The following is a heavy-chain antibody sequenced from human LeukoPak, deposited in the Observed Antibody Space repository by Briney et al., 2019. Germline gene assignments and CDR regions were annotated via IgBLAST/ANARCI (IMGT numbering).Heavy chain of an antibody. J-gene: IGHJ4*02. CDR1: GYTFTGYY. CDR2: INPNSGGT. D-gene: IGHD3-16*02. V-gene: IGHV1-2*02. Sequence: ASVKVSSKDPGYTFTGYYVHWVRQAPGQGLEWMGWINPNSGGTNYAQKFQGRVTMTRDTSISPAYMELGRLRSDDTAVYYCALGSLMITFGGVIILHPHLPHWGRGTLVTVSS. CDR3: ALGSLMITFGGVIILHPHLPH.